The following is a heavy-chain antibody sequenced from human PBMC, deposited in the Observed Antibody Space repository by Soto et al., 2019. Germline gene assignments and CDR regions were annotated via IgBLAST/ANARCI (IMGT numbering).Heavy chain of an antibody. CDR1: GGSISSSSYY. CDR3: ARRSVWFGEAGALDY. J-gene: IGHJ4*02. CDR2: IYYSGST. Sequence: QLQLQESGPGLVKPSETLSLTCTVSGGSISSSSYYWGWIRQPPGKGLEWIGSIYYSGSTYYNPSLKSRVTISVDTSKNQFSLKLSSVTAADTAVYYCARRSVWFGEAGALDYWGQGTLVTVSS. V-gene: IGHV4-39*01. D-gene: IGHD3-10*01.